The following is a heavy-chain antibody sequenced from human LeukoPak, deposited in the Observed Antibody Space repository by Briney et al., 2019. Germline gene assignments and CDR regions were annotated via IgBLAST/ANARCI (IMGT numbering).Heavy chain of an antibody. Sequence: PLETLSLTCTVSGGSISSYYWSWIRQPPGKGLEWIGCIYYSGSTNYNPSLKSRVTISVDTSKNQFSLRLSSVTAADTAVYYCARDYSRWFDPWGQGTLVTVSS. CDR3: ARDYSRWFDP. CDR2: IYYSGST. CDR1: GGSISSYY. J-gene: IGHJ5*02. V-gene: IGHV4-59*01. D-gene: IGHD4-11*01.